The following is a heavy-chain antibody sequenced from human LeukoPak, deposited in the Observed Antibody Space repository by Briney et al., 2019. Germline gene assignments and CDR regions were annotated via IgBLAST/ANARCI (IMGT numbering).Heavy chain of an antibody. CDR2: ISPADSTT. CDR3: ARVASISGNSYNPVDY. Sequence: KGGESLKISCKDSGYSFTNHWIAWVRQMPGKGLEWMGIISPADSTTRYSPSFQGQVTISADKSLSTAYLQWISLKASDTAMYYCARVASISGNSYNPVDYWGQGTLVTVSS. CDR1: GYSFTNHW. J-gene: IGHJ4*02. V-gene: IGHV5-51*01. D-gene: IGHD3-10*01.